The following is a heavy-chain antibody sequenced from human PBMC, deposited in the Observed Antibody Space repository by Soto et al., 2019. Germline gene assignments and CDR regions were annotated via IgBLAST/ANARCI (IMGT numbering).Heavy chain of an antibody. V-gene: IGHV4-61*01. J-gene: IGHJ3*02. Sequence: SETLSLTCAVYGGFVSSGSYYWSWIRQPPGKGPEWIGEMSHSGGTHFNPSLKSRVTISVDTSKNQFSLKMSSVTAADTALYYCARVELGTATTVVDAFDIWGPGTMVTVSS. CDR2: MSHSGGT. CDR1: GGFVSSGSYY. CDR3: ARVELGTATTVVDAFDI. D-gene: IGHD1-1*01.